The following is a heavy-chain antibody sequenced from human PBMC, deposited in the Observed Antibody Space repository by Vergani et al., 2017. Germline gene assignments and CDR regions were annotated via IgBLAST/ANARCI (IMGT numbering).Heavy chain of an antibody. CDR2: IIPIFGTA. J-gene: IGHJ4*02. CDR1: GGTFSSYA. Sequence: QVQLVQSGAEVKKPGSSVKVSCKASGGTFSSYAISWVRQAPGQGLEWMGGIIPIFGTANYAQKFQGRVTITADESTSTAYMELSSLRSEDTAVYYCARGGGLGDLTGYYRDFDYWGQGTLVTVSS. V-gene: IGHV1-69*01. CDR3: ARGGGLGDLTGYYRDFDY. D-gene: IGHD3-9*01.